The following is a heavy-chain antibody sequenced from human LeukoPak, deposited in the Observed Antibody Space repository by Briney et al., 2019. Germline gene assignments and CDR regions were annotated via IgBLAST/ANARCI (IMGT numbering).Heavy chain of an antibody. CDR3: ARDRVVQSGYFDY. D-gene: IGHD1-1*01. CDR1: GYTFTSYA. V-gene: IGHV1-3*03. J-gene: IGHJ4*02. Sequence: ASVKVSCKASGYTFTSYAMHWVRQAPGQRLEWMGWINAGNGNTKYSQEFQGRVTITRDTSASTAYMALSSLRSEDMAVYYCARDRVVQSGYFDYWGQGTLVTVSS. CDR2: INAGNGNT.